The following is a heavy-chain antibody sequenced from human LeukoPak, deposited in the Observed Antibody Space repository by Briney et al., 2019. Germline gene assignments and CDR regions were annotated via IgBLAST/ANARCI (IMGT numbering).Heavy chain of an antibody. J-gene: IGHJ4*02. CDR2: IYNGGDTI. Sequence: PGGSLRPSCATSGFTFSDHYMTWIRQAPGKGLETVSYIYNGGDTIYYADSVRGRFTISRDNAESSLYLQMNSLRAEDTAVYYCARGHWGLDYWGRGTLVTVSS. CDR3: ARGHWGLDY. CDR1: GFTFSDHY. D-gene: IGHD7-27*01. V-gene: IGHV3-11*04.